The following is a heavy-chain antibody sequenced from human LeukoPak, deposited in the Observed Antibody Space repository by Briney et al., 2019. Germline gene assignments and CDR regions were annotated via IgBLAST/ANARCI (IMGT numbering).Heavy chain of an antibody. CDR2: VTGSGAGT. CDR1: GFTFGTYG. J-gene: IGHJ4*02. CDR3: AKKVLSTRDSLLGPFDY. D-gene: IGHD5/OR15-5a*01. V-gene: IGHV3-23*01. Sequence: GGSLRLSCAASGFTFGTYGMNWVRQAPGKGLEWVSGVTGSGAGTYYADSVKGRFTISRDNSKNTLYLQMNRLRAEDTAVYYCAKKVLSTRDSLLGPFDYWGQGTLVTVSS.